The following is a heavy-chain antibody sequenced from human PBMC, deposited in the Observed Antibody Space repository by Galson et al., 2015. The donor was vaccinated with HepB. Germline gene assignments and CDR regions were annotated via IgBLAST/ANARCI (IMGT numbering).Heavy chain of an antibody. CDR1: GYSFTSYW. V-gene: IGHV5-51*01. CDR2: IYPGDSDT. D-gene: IGHD1-26*01. Sequence: QSGAEVKKPGESLKISCKGSGYSFTSYWIGWVRQMPGKGLEWMGIIYPGDSDTRYSPSFQGQVTISADKSISTAYLQWSSLKASDTAMYYCARHNFAGGIVGATTAAFDIWGQGTMVTVSS. J-gene: IGHJ3*02. CDR3: ARHNFAGGIVGATTAAFDI.